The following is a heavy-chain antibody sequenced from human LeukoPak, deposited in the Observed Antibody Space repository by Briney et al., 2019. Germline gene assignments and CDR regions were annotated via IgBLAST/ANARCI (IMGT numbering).Heavy chain of an antibody. CDR3: ARDLTGDSSGYYDY. D-gene: IGHD3-22*01. CDR1: GGSISSYY. J-gene: IGHJ4*02. V-gene: IGHV4-59*01. CDR2: IYYSGST. Sequence: SETLSLTCTVSGGSISSYYWSWIRQPPGKGLEWIGYIYYSGSTNYNPSFKSRVTISVDTSKNQFSLKLSSVTAADTAVYYCARDLTGDSSGYYDYWGQGTLVTVSS.